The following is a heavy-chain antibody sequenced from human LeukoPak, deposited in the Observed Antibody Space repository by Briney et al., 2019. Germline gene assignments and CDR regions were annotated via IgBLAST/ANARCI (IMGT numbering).Heavy chain of an antibody. CDR2: ISSSGSTI. D-gene: IGHD3-10*01. CDR1: GFTFSSYE. Sequence: GGSLRLSCAASGFTFSSYEMNWVRQAPGKGLEWVSYISSSGSTIYYADSVKGRFTISRDNAKNSLYLQMNSLRAEDTAVYYCARDVGAYYYGSGSYYSQGTFDYWGQGTLVTVSS. V-gene: IGHV3-48*03. J-gene: IGHJ4*02. CDR3: ARDVGAYYYGSGSYYSQGTFDY.